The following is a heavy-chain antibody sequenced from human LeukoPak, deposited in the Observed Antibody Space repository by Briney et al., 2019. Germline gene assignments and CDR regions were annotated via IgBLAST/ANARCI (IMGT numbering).Heavy chain of an antibody. V-gene: IGHV1-8*01. CDR2: MNPNSGNT. CDR3: ARGLYGDYVGMYYFDY. J-gene: IGHJ4*02. CDR1: RYTFTSYD. Sequence: AASVKVSCKASRYTFTSYDINWVRQATGQGLEWMGWMNPNSGNTGYAQKFQGRVTMTRNTSISTAYMELSSLRSEDTAVYYCARGLYGDYVGMYYFDYWGQGTLVTVSS. D-gene: IGHD4-17*01.